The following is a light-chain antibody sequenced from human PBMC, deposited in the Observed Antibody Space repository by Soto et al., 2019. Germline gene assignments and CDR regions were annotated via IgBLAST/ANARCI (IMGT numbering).Light chain of an antibody. CDR1: RSNIGAGYD. Sequence: QAVVTQPPSVSGAPGQRVTISCTGSRSNIGAGYDVHWYQQIPGTAPRLLIFANTKRPSGVPDRFSGSKSGTSASLAITGLQAEDEADYYCQSYDSSREVFGGGTKLTVL. J-gene: IGLJ2*01. CDR2: ANT. V-gene: IGLV1-40*01. CDR3: QSYDSSREV.